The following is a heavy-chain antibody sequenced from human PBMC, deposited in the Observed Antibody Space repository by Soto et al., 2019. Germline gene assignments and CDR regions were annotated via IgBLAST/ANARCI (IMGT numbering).Heavy chain of an antibody. V-gene: IGHV4-30-4*01. J-gene: IGHJ4*02. CDR2: IYYSGST. CDR1: GGSISSGDYY. CDR3: ARSKIAAAGTDFDY. Sequence: PSETLSLTCTVSGGSISSGDYYGSWIRQPPGKGLEWIGYIYYSGSTYYNPSLKSRVTISVDTSKNQFSLKLSSVTAADTAVYYCARSKIAAAGTDFDYWGQGTLVTVSS. D-gene: IGHD6-13*01.